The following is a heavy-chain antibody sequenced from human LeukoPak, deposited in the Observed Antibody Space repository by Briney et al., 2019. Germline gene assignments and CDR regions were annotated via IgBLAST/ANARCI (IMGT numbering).Heavy chain of an antibody. CDR2: INHSGST. CDR1: GGSFSGYY. CDR3: ARHRVRSSSPFDP. Sequence: SETLSLTCAVYGGSFSGYYWSWIRQPPGKGLEWIGEINHSGSTNYNPSLKSRVTISVDTSKNQFSLKLSSVTAADTAVYYCARHRVRSSSPFDPWGQGTLVTVSS. D-gene: IGHD6-6*01. V-gene: IGHV4-34*01. J-gene: IGHJ5*02.